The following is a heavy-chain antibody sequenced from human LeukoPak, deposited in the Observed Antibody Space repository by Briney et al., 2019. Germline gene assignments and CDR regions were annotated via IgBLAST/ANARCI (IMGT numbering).Heavy chain of an antibody. Sequence: PGGSLRLSCAASGFTFSSYGMHWVRQAPGKGLEWVAVIWYDGSNKYYADSVKGRFTISRDNSKNTLYLQMNSLRAEDTAVYYCAREYCSSTSCYVFIDYWGQGTLVTVSS. J-gene: IGHJ4*02. CDR2: IWYDGSNK. CDR1: GFTFSSYG. CDR3: AREYCSSTSCYVFIDY. V-gene: IGHV3-33*01. D-gene: IGHD2-2*01.